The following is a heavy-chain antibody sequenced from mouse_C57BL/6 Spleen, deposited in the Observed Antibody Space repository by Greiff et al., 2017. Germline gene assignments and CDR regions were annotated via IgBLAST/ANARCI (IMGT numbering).Heavy chain of an antibody. Sequence: VQLQQSGAELVRPGTSVKVSCKASGYAFTNYLIEWVKQRPGQGLEWIGVINPGSGGTNYNEKFKGKATLTADKSSSTAYMQLSSLTSEDSAVXFCAREGYDGYWFAYWGQGTLVTVSA. CDR2: INPGSGGT. CDR1: GYAFTNYL. J-gene: IGHJ3*01. V-gene: IGHV1-54*01. D-gene: IGHD2-3*01. CDR3: AREGYDGYWFAY.